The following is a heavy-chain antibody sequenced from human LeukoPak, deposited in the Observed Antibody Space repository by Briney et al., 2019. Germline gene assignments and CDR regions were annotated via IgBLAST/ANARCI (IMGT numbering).Heavy chain of an antibody. Sequence: ASVKVSCKASGYTLTGYYMHWVRQAPGQGLEWMGWINPNSGGTNYAQKFQGRVTMTRDTSISTAYMELSRLRSDDTAMYYCARVLPSVAGTDYWGQGTLVTVSS. CDR2: INPNSGGT. CDR1: GYTLTGYY. D-gene: IGHD6-19*01. CDR3: ARVLPSVAGTDY. V-gene: IGHV1-2*02. J-gene: IGHJ4*02.